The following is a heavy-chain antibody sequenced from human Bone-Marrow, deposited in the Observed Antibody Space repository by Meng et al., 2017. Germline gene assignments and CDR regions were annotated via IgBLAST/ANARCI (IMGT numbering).Heavy chain of an antibody. CDR2: ISWNSGSI. D-gene: IGHD4-17*01. CDR1: GFTFDDYA. J-gene: IGHJ3*02. CDR3: AKDTWHYGDYLDAAFYI. Sequence: SCAASGFTFDDYAMHWVRQAPGKGLEWVSGISWNSGSIGYADSVKGRFTISRDNAKNSLYLQMNSLRAEDTALYYCAKDTWHYGDYLDAAFYIWGQGTMVTVSS. V-gene: IGHV3-9*01.